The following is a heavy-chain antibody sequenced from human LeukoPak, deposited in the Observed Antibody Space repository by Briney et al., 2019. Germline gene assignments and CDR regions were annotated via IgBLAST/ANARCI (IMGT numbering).Heavy chain of an antibody. CDR2: INPNSGGT. Sequence: ASVKVSCKASGYTFTGYYMHWVRQAPGQGLEWMGRINPNSGGTNYAQKFQGRATMTRDTSISTAYMELSRLRSDDTAVYYCARVGSSGYYFYGWGQGTLVTVSS. CDR1: GYTFTGYY. D-gene: IGHD3-22*01. V-gene: IGHV1-2*06. J-gene: IGHJ4*02. CDR3: ARVGSSGYYFYG.